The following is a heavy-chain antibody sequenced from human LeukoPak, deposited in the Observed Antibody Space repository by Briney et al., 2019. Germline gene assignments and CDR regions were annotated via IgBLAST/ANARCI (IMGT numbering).Heavy chain of an antibody. CDR1: GITFSSYA. CDR3: AKGGVNIAAAGPFDY. V-gene: IGHV3-30*04. J-gene: IGHJ4*02. Sequence: GGSLRLSCEASGITFSSYAMHWVRQAPGKGLEWVAVISYDGSNKYYADSVKGRFTISRDNSKNTLYLQMGSLRAEDAAVYYCAKGGVNIAAAGPFDYWGQGTLVTVSS. CDR2: ISYDGSNK. D-gene: IGHD6-13*01.